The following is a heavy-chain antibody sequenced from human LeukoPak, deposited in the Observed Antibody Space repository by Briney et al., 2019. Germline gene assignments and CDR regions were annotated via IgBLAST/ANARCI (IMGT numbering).Heavy chain of an antibody. V-gene: IGHV4-30-2*01. J-gene: IGHJ2*01. CDR2: IYHSGST. CDR3: ARVSTDYGDYWYFDL. Sequence: SETLSLTCAVSGGSISSGGYSWSWIRQPPGKGLEWIGYIYHSGSTYYNPSLKSRVTISVDRSNNQFSLKLSSVAATDTAVYYCARVSTDYGDYWYFDLWGRGTLVTVSS. D-gene: IGHD4-17*01. CDR1: GGSISSGGYS.